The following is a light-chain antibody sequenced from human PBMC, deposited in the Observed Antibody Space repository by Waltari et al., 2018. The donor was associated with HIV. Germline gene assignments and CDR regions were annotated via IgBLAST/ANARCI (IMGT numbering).Light chain of an antibody. CDR3: QQYGSSPLT. V-gene: IGKV3-20*01. Sequence: EIVLTQSQGTLSLSPGERGTLSCRASESVSSSNFLAWYQQKPGQAPRLLIYAASSRTTGIPDRFSGSGSGTDFTLTISRLEPEDFAVYYCQQYGSSPLTFGGGTKVEIK. CDR2: AAS. CDR1: ESVSSSN. J-gene: IGKJ4*01.